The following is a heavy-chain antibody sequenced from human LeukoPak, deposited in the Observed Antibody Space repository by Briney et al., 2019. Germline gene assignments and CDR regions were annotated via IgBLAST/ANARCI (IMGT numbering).Heavy chain of an antibody. CDR2: IYYSGST. J-gene: IGHJ4*02. Sequence: SETLSLTCTVSGGSISSYYWSWIRQPPGKGLEWIGYIYYSGSTNYNPSLKSRVTISVDTSKNQFSLKLSSVTAADTAVYYCARSLDFDYWGQGTLVTVSS. CDR1: GGSISSYY. V-gene: IGHV4-59*01. CDR3: ARSLDFDY.